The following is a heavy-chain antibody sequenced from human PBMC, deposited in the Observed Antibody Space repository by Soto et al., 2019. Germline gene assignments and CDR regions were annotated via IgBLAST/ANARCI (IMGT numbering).Heavy chain of an antibody. V-gene: IGHV3-30*18. J-gene: IGHJ5*02. CDR3: AKEPYYDILTGYYAHNWFDP. CDR2: ISYDGSNT. Sequence: GGSLRLSCPASGFNFSSYGMHWVRQAPGKGLESVAVISYDGSNTYYADCAKGRFSICRDNSKNTLYLQMNSLRAEDTAVYYCAKEPYYDILTGYYAHNWFDPWGQGTLVTVSS. CDR1: GFNFSSYG. D-gene: IGHD3-9*01.